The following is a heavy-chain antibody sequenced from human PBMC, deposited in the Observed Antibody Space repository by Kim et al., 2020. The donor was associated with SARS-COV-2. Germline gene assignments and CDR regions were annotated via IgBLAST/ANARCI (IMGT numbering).Heavy chain of an antibody. CDR3: ARADDYGGHSEFDY. V-gene: IGHV3-33*01. CDR2: IWYDGSNK. D-gene: IGHD4-17*01. CDR1: GFTFSSYG. J-gene: IGHJ4*02. Sequence: GGSLRLSCAASGFTFSSYGMHWVRQAPGKGLEWVAVIWYDGSNKYYADSVKGRFTISRDNSKNTLYLQMNSLRAEDTAVYYCARADDYGGHSEFDYWGQRNLVTVSS.